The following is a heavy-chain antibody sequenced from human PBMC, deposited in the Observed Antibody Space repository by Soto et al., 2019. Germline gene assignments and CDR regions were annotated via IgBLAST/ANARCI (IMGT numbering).Heavy chain of an antibody. D-gene: IGHD3-10*01. CDR2: INSGGSLI. V-gene: IGHV3-48*03. CDR3: ARETSYGQSATIVGEF. J-gene: IGHJ4*02. Sequence: EVQLVESGGGLVQPGGSLRLSCVGSGFRFNEYEINWVRQAPGKGLEWISYINSGGSLIYYAASVKGRFTISRDNYKDSVYLQMNSLRADDTALYYCARETSYGQSATIVGEFWGQGTLVTASS. CDR1: GFRFNEYE.